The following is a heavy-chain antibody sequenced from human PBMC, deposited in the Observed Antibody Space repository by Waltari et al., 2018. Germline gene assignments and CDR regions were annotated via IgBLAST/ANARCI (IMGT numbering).Heavy chain of an antibody. J-gene: IGHJ5*02. D-gene: IGHD2-2*01. CDR2: INGDGGST. CDR1: GFTFSSYW. CDR3: TRTRYCSTTTCQVDWFDP. V-gene: IGHV3-74*01. Sequence: EVQLVESGGGLVQPGGSLRLSCAASGFTFSSYWMHWGRQAPGKGLVWVSRINGDGGSTSYADSVKGRFTISRDNANKTLYLQMNSLRAEDTAVYYCTRTRYCSTTTCQVDWFDPWGQGTLVTVSS.